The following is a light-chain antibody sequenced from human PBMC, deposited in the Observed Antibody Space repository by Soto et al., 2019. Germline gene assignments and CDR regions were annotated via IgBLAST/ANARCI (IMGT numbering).Light chain of an antibody. CDR2: EVS. CDR3: SSCTSSNTHV. CDR1: SSDVGAYNC. J-gene: IGLJ3*02. V-gene: IGLV2-14*01. Sequence: QSALTQPASVSGSPGQSITISCTGTSSDVGAYNCVSWYQQHPGNAPKLMIYEVSNRPSGVSNRFSGSKSGNTASLTISGLQAEDEADYYCSSCTSSNTHVFGGGTKLTVL.